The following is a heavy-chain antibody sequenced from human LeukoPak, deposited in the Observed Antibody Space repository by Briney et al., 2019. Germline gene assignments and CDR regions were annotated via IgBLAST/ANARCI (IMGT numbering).Heavy chain of an antibody. CDR3: ARDGGFTSSWAFDY. Sequence: PSETLSLTCVVSGDSVSSNNWWNWVRQPPGKGLEWIGEIFHGGTTSYNPSLKSRVTISVDKSKNQFSLNLTSVTAADTAIYYCARDGGFTSSWAFDYWGQGTLVTVSS. J-gene: IGHJ4*02. CDR1: GDSVSSNNW. D-gene: IGHD6-13*01. CDR2: IFHGGTT. V-gene: IGHV4-4*02.